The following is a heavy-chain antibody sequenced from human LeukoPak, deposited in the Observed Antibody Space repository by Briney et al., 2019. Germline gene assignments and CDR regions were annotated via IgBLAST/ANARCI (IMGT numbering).Heavy chain of an antibody. CDR3: ARGPLLGDYLIGWFDP. J-gene: IGHJ5*02. D-gene: IGHD4-17*01. CDR2: ISAYNGNT. V-gene: IGHV1-18*01. Sequence: GASVKVSCKASGYTFTSYGISWVRQAPGQGLEWMGWISAYNGNTNYAQKLQGRVTMTTDTSTSTAYMELRSLRSDDTAVYYCARGPLLGDYLIGWFDPWGQGTLVTVSS. CDR1: GYTFTSYG.